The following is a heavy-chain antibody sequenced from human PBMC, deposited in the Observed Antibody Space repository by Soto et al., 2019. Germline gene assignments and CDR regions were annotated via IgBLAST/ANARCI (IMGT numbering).Heavy chain of an antibody. J-gene: IGHJ4*02. V-gene: IGHV3-9*01. CDR2: ISWNSGSI. CDR1: GFTFDDYA. Sequence: LRLSCAASGFTFDDYAMHWVRQAPGKGLEWVSGISWNSGSIGYADSVKGRFTISRDNAKNSLYLQMNSLRAKDTALYYCAKASDTAMVTGYFDYWGQGTLVTVSS. CDR3: AKASDTAMVTGYFDY. D-gene: IGHD5-18*01.